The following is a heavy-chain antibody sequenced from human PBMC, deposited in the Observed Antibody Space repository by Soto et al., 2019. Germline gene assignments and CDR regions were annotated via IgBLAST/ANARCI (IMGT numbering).Heavy chain of an antibody. D-gene: IGHD3-22*01. J-gene: IGHJ5*02. Sequence: PGGSLRLSCAASGFTFSSYAMSWVRQAPGKGLEWVSAISGSGGSTYYADSVKGRFTISTDNSKNTLYLQMNSLRAEDTTVYYCAKDVSYYYDISGFDPWGQGTLVTVSS. CDR3: AKDVSYYYDISGFDP. CDR1: GFTFSSYA. V-gene: IGHV3-23*01. CDR2: ISGSGGST.